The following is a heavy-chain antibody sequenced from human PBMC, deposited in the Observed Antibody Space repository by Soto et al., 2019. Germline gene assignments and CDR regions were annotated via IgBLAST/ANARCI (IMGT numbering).Heavy chain of an antibody. V-gene: IGHV4-39*01. J-gene: IGHJ6*03. Sequence: SETLSLTCTVSGGYTSSSSYYWGWIRQPPGKGLEWIGSIYYSGSTYYNPSLKSRVTISVDTSKNQFSLKLSSVTAADTAVYYCARSPSDSYSSSWYLRARNYYYYMDVWGKGTTVTVSS. CDR2: IYYSGST. CDR3: ARSPSDSYSSSWYLRARNYYYYMDV. D-gene: IGHD6-13*01. CDR1: GGYTSSSSYY.